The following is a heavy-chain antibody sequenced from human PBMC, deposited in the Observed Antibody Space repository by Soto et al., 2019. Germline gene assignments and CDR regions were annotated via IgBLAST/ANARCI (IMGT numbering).Heavy chain of an antibody. J-gene: IGHJ4*02. CDR1: GFTFSSYS. D-gene: IGHD1-26*01. CDR3: ARDPRATRTY. V-gene: IGHV3-48*01. CDR2: ISSSSSTI. Sequence: EVQLVESGGGLVQPGGSLRLSCAASGFTFSSYSMNWVRQAPGKGLEWVSYISSSSSTIYYADSVKGRFTISRDNAKNSLYLQMNSLRAEDTAVYYCARDPRATRTYWGQGTLVTVSS.